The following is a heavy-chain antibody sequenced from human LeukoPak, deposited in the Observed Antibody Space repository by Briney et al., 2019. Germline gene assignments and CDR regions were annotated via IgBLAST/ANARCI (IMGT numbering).Heavy chain of an antibody. Sequence: SETLSLTCTVSGYSISSGYFWGWIRQPPGKGLEWIGSIYHSGTTYYNPSLKSRVTISVDTSKNQFSLKLSSVTAADTAVYYCARVYGSGSYYNGYYYYYMDVWGKGTTVTISS. J-gene: IGHJ6*03. CDR2: IYHSGTT. D-gene: IGHD3-10*01. CDR1: GYSISSGYF. V-gene: IGHV4-38-2*02. CDR3: ARVYGSGSYYNGYYYYYMDV.